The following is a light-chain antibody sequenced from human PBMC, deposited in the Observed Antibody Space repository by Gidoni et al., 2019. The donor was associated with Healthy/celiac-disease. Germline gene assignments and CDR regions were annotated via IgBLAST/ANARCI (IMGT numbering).Light chain of an antibody. V-gene: IGKV1-5*03. CDR3: QQYKSYSIT. Sequence: QMPQSPSTLSASVGDRVTITCRASQSISSWLAWYQQKPGKAPKRLIYKASSLESGGPARFSGSGYGTEFTLTISSLQPDDFATEYCQQYKSYSITCGQGTRLEIK. J-gene: IGKJ5*01. CDR1: QSISSW. CDR2: KAS.